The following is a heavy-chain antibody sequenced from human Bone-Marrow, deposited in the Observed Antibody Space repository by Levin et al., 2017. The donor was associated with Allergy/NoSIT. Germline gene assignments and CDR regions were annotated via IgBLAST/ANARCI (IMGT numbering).Heavy chain of an antibody. J-gene: IGHJ4*02. Sequence: GGSLRLSCAASGFSFSTYAVTWVRQAPGKGLEWVSGISGSGGSTYYADSVKGRFTISRDNSKNTLFLQMISLRAEDTAVYYCAKDGEVLPGAIRGYFDYWGQGTLVTVSP. CDR3: AKDGEVLPGAIRGYFDY. CDR1: GFSFSTYA. D-gene: IGHD2-2*02. V-gene: IGHV3-23*01. CDR2: ISGSGGST.